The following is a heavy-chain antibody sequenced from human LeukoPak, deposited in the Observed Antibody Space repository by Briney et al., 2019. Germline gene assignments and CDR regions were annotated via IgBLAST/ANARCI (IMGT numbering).Heavy chain of an antibody. V-gene: IGHV3-48*03. CDR3: ARDLTYGGHEGGFDY. D-gene: IGHD4-23*01. CDR1: GFTFSSYE. Sequence: GGSLRLSCAASGFTFSSYEMNWVRQAPGKGLEWVSYISSSGSTIYYADSVKGRFTISRDNAKNSLYLQMNSLRAEDTAVYYCARDLTYGGHEGGFDYWGQGTLVTVSS. CDR2: ISSSGSTI. J-gene: IGHJ4*02.